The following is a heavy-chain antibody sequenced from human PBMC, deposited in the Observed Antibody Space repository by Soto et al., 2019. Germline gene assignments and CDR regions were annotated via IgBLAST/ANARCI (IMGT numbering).Heavy chain of an antibody. J-gene: IGHJ4*02. V-gene: IGHV4-4*07. D-gene: IGHD1-7*01. CDR3: ASRDPGTSVDY. CDR2: IYATGTT. Sequence: SETLSLTCAVSGASISGYYWSWIRQSAGKGLEWIGRIYATGTTDYNPSLKSRVMMSVDTSKKQFSLRLRSVTAADTAVYYCASRDPGTSVDYWGQGTLVTVSS. CDR1: GASISGYY.